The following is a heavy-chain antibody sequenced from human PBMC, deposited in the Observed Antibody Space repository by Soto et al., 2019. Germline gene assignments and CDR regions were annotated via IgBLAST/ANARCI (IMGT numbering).Heavy chain of an antibody. CDR3: ARLGELGSYFDY. D-gene: IGHD3-3*01. J-gene: IGHJ4*02. V-gene: IGHV4-39*01. CDR1: GGSISSSSYY. Sequence: SPTLSLTCTVSGGSISSSSYYWGWIRQPPGKGLEWIGSIYYSGSTYYNPSLKSRVTISVDTSKNQFSLKLSSVTAADTAVYYCARLGELGSYFDYWGQGTLVTVSS. CDR2: IYYSGST.